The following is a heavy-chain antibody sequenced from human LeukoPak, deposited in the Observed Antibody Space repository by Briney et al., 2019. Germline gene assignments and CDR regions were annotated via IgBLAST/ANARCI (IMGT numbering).Heavy chain of an antibody. CDR3: ARETSQKGAHYMDV. CDR2: IYYNGST. Sequence: KTSETLSLTCTVSGGSISSYYWSWIRQPPGKGLEWIGYIYYNGSTNYNPSLKSRVTISVDRSKNQFSLKLSSVTAADAAVYYCARETSQKGAHYMDVWGKGTTVTISS. D-gene: IGHD3-16*01. V-gene: IGHV4-59*01. CDR1: GGSISSYY. J-gene: IGHJ6*03.